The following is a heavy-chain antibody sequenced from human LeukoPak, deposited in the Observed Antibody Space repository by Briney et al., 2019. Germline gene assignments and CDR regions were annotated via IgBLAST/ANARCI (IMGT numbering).Heavy chain of an antibody. CDR3: ARDRIAARLSDY. Sequence: GGSLRLSCAASGFTFSSYSMNWVRQAPGKGLEWVSSISSSSSYIYYADSVKGRFTISRDNAKNSLYLQMYSLRAEDMAVYYCARDRIAARLSDYWGQGTLVTVSS. V-gene: IGHV3-21*01. J-gene: IGHJ4*02. CDR1: GFTFSSYS. CDR2: ISSSSSYI. D-gene: IGHD6-6*01.